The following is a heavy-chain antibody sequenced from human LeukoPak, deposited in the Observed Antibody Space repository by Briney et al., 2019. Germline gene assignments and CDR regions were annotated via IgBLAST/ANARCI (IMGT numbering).Heavy chain of an antibody. CDR2: INHSGST. V-gene: IGHV4-34*01. D-gene: IGHD2-2*01. CDR3: ARIPDIVVVPAAYNWFDP. J-gene: IGHJ5*02. Sequence: PSETLSLTCAVYGGSFSGYYWSWIRQPPGKGLEWIGEINHSGSTNYNPSLKSRVTISVDTSKNQFSLKLSSVTAADTAVYYCARIPDIVVVPAAYNWFDPWGQGTLVTVSS. CDR1: GGSFSGYY.